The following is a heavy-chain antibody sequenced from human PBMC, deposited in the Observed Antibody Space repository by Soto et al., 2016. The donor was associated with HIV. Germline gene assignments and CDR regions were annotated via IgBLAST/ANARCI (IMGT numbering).Heavy chain of an antibody. Sequence: EVELVESGGGLVQPGGSLRLSCAASGFTFSSYAMSWVRQAPGKGLEWVSAISGSGGSTYYADSVKGRFTISRDNSKNTLYLQMNSLRAEDTAVYYCATRIYGSGSYPNNWFDPWGQGTLVTVSS. J-gene: IGHJ5*02. D-gene: IGHD3-10*01. CDR2: ISGSGGST. V-gene: IGHV3-23*04. CDR1: GFTFSSYA. CDR3: ATRIYGSGSYPNNWFDP.